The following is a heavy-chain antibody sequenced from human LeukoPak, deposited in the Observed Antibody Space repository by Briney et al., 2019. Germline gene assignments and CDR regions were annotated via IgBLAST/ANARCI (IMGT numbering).Heavy chain of an antibody. Sequence: PGGSLRLSCAASGFTFISYAMSWVRQAPGEGLEWVSAISAGGGTTYYLDSVKGRFTISRDKSTSTLYLQMNSLRVEDTALYYCAKDRDGGSTTRPKGFDYWGQGTPVTVSS. V-gene: IGHV3-23*01. CDR2: ISAGGGTT. D-gene: IGHD1-14*01. CDR3: AKDRDGGSTTRPKGFDY. CDR1: GFTFISYA. J-gene: IGHJ4*02.